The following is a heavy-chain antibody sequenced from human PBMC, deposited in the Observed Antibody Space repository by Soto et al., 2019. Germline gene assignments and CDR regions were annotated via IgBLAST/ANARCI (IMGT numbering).Heavy chain of an antibody. CDR1: GFSFSNSP. J-gene: IGHJ3*02. Sequence: GGSLRLSCATSGFSFSNSPMTWVRQAPGKGLEWVSTVSGGGGTTYYADSVKGRFTLSRDNSKNTLSLQMNSLRADDTAVYFCAKDLCSTSSCYRAFDIWGQGTMVTVSS. CDR2: VSGGGGTT. V-gene: IGHV3-23*01. CDR3: AKDLCSTSSCYRAFDI. D-gene: IGHD2-15*01.